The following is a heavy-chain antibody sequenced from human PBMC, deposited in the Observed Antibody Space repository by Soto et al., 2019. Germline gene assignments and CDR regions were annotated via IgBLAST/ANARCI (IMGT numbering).Heavy chain of an antibody. CDR1: GFTFSSYW. J-gene: IGHJ4*02. CDR3: VRVGRFGSY. V-gene: IGHV3-7*03. D-gene: IGHD1-26*01. Sequence: EVQLVESGGGLVQPGGSLRLSCTASGFTFSSYWMSWVRQAPGKGLGWVANIKEDGSGKYYVDSVKGRFSISRDNARNSLYLQMNSLRVEDTAVYYCVRVGRFGSYWGQGALVTVSS. CDR2: IKEDGSGK.